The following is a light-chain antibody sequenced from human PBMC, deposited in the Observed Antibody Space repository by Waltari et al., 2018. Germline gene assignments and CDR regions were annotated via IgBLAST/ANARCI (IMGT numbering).Light chain of an antibody. V-gene: IGKV3-20*01. CDR3: QHYGSSSLYT. CDR1: QSVSSNF. J-gene: IGKJ2*01. Sequence: EIVLTQSPGTLSLSPGERATLSCRASQSVSSNFLAWYQQRPGQAPRLLLYAASSRATGSPDRFSGSGSGTDFTLTISRLEPEDFAVYYCQHYGSSSLYTFGQGTKLEI. CDR2: AAS.